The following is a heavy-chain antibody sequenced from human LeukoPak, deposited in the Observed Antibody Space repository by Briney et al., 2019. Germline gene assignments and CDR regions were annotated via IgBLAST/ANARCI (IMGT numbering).Heavy chain of an antibody. D-gene: IGHD2-2*01. J-gene: IGHJ5*02. CDR1: GGSISNYY. Sequence: PSETLSLTCTVSGGSISNYYWSWIRQPAGKGLEWIGRIYTSGSTNYNPSLKSRVTISVDTSKNQFSLKLSSVTAADTAVYYCARGGDIVVVPAAITTWGQGTLVTVSS. V-gene: IGHV4-4*07. CDR2: IYTSGST. CDR3: ARGGDIVVVPAAITT.